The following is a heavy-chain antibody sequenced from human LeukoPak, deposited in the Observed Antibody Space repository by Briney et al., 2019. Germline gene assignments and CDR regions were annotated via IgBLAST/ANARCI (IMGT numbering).Heavy chain of an antibody. Sequence: SETLSLTCAVSDYSISSGDYWGWIRQPPGKGLEWIASIYHSGTTYSNPSLQSRVSLSVDTSKNQFSLKVSSVTAADTAVYYCARDPAMTFNWFDPWGQGTLVTVSS. CDR2: IYHSGTT. CDR1: DYSISSGDY. D-gene: IGHD2-21*02. CDR3: ARDPAMTFNWFDP. J-gene: IGHJ5*02. V-gene: IGHV4-38-2*02.